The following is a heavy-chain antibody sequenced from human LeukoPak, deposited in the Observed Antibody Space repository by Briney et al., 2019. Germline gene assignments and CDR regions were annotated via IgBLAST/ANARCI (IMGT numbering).Heavy chain of an antibody. J-gene: IGHJ4*02. V-gene: IGHV1-69*13. D-gene: IGHD6-19*01. Sequence: ASVNVSCKASGDTFSSYAISWVRQAPGQGLEWMGGIIPIFGTANYAQKFQGRVTITADESTSTAYMELSSLRSEDTAVYYCARGRMAGTYVFDSWGQGTLVTVSS. CDR1: GDTFSSYA. CDR2: IIPIFGTA. CDR3: ARGRMAGTYVFDS.